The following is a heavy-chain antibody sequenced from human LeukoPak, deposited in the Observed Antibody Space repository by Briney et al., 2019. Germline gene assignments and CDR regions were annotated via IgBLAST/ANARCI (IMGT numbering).Heavy chain of an antibody. J-gene: IGHJ4*02. Sequence: GSLRLSFTASGFTFNNCAMSWVRQPPGKGLEWVSAVTDDGTTTYYADSVKGRFTISRDNSRNTVYLQMNYLTADDTARYYCVKEERGYSYGDYWGQGTLVTVSS. D-gene: IGHD5-18*01. V-gene: IGHV3-23*01. CDR3: VKEERGYSYGDY. CDR2: VTDDGTTT. CDR1: GFTFNNCA.